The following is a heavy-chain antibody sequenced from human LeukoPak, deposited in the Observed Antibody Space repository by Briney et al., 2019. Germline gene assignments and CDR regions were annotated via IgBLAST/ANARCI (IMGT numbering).Heavy chain of an antibody. Sequence: PGGSLSLSCAASGFTFSSYWMHWVRQAPGKGLVWVSRISSDGSSTDYADSVKGRFTISRDNAKNTLYLQMNSLRAEDTAVYYCASRIPYDSSSYWGQGTLVTVSS. V-gene: IGHV3-74*01. CDR2: ISSDGSST. J-gene: IGHJ4*02. CDR3: ASRIPYDSSSY. CDR1: GFTFSSYW. D-gene: IGHD3-22*01.